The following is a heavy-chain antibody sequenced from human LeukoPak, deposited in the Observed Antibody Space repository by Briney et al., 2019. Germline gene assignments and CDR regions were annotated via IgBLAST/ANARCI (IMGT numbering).Heavy chain of an antibody. V-gene: IGHV4-4*02. CDR1: GGSISSSNW. D-gene: IGHD3-3*01. CDR2: IYHSGST. J-gene: IGHJ4*02. CDR3: ARLVGYDFWSGYYWDY. Sequence: SETLSLTCAVSGGSISSSNWWSWVSQPPGKGLEWIGEIYHSGSTNYNPSLKSRVTISVDKSKNQFSLKLSSVTAADTAVYYCARLVGYDFWSGYYWDYWGQGTLVTVSP.